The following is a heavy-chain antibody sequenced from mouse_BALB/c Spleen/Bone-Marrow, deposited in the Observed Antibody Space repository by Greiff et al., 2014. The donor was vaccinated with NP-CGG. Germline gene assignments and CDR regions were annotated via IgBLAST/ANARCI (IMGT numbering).Heavy chain of an antibody. CDR2: ILPGSGST. CDR3: ATYGNALDY. CDR1: GYTFSSYC. V-gene: IGHV1-9*01. J-gene: IGHJ4*01. D-gene: IGHD2-1*01. Sequence: QVQLQQSGAELMKPGASVKISCKATGYTFSSYCIERLKQRPGHDLEWIGEILPGSGSTNYNEKFKGKATFTADTSSNTAYMQLSSLTSEDSAVYYCATYGNALDYWGQGTSVTVSS.